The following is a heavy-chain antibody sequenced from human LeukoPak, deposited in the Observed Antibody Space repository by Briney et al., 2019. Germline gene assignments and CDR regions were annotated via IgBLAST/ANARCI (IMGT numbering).Heavy chain of an antibody. CDR3: ARSGMATICSWFDP. D-gene: IGHD5-24*01. J-gene: IGHJ5*02. CDR2: IWYDGSNK. CDR1: GFTFSSYG. V-gene: IGHV3-33*01. Sequence: GGSLRLSCAASGFTFSSYGMHWVRQAPGKGLEWVAVIWYDGSNKYYADSVKGRFTISRDNSKNTLYLQMNSLRAEDTAVCYCARSGMATICSWFDPWGQGTLVTVSS.